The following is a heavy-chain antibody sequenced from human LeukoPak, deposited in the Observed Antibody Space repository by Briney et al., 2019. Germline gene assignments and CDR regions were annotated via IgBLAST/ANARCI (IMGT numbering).Heavy chain of an antibody. J-gene: IGHJ4*02. CDR2: IYYSGST. D-gene: IGHD1-26*01. V-gene: IGHV4-59*12. CDR1: AGSITSYY. CDR3: ARDEVGRYYFDY. Sequence: SETLSLTCTVSAGSITSYYWSWIRQPPGKGLEWIGYIYYSGSTNYNPSLKSRVTISVDTSKNQFSLKLSSVTAADTAVYYCARDEVGRYYFDYWGQGTLVTVSS.